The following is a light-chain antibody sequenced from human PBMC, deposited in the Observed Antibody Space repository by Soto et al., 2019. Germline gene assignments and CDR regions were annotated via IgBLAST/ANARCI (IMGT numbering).Light chain of an antibody. CDR3: QQYETSPPMYT. V-gene: IGKV3-20*01. CDR2: DAS. Sequence: EIGLTQSPGTLSLSPGERATLSCRTSQSVISTYLAWYQQKPGQAPRLLIYDASRRATGIPDRFSGSGSGKDFTLTISRLEPEEFAVYYCQQYETSPPMYTFGQGTKLEIK. CDR1: QSVISTY. J-gene: IGKJ2*01.